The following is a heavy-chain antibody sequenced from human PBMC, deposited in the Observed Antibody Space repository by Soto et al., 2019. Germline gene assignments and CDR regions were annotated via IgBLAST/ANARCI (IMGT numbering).Heavy chain of an antibody. CDR2: ISGSGGST. J-gene: IGHJ4*02. D-gene: IGHD5-18*01. CDR1: GFTFSSYA. Sequence: EVQLLESGGGLVQPGGSLRLSCAASGFTFSSYAMSWVRQAPGKGLEWVSAISGSGGSTYYADSVKGRFTIARDNSKNTLYLQMNSLRGKDTAVYYCAEEGDLGGYSYFDHWGQGTLVTVSS. CDR3: AEEGDLGGYSYFDH. V-gene: IGHV3-23*01.